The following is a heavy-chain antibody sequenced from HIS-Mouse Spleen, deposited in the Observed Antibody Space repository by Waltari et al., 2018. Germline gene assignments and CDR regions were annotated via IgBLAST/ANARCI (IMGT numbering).Heavy chain of an antibody. CDR2: ISSSSSYI. CDR1: GFTFSSYS. J-gene: IGHJ4*02. D-gene: IGHD6-13*01. CDR3: ARSPGIAAAGTDY. V-gene: IGHV3-21*01. Sequence: EVQLVESGGGLVKPGGSLRLSCAASGFTFSSYSMNWVGQAPGKGLEGVSSISSSSSYIYYADSGKGRFTISRDNAKNSLYLQMNSLRAEDTAVYYCARSPGIAAAGTDYWGQGTLVTVSS.